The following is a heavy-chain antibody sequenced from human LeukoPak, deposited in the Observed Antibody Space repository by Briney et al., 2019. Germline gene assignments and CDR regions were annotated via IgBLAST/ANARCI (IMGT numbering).Heavy chain of an antibody. V-gene: IGHV1-69*06. D-gene: IGHD2-15*01. Sequence: ASVKVSCKASGGTFSSYAISWVRQAPGQGLEWMGGIIPIFGTANYAQKCQGRVTITADKSTSTAYMELSSLRSEDTAVYYCATNGRGGYCSGGSCYSKGYYYYYYMDVWGKGTTVTVSS. CDR1: GGTFSSYA. CDR2: IIPIFGTA. CDR3: ATNGRGGYCSGGSCYSKGYYYYYYMDV. J-gene: IGHJ6*03.